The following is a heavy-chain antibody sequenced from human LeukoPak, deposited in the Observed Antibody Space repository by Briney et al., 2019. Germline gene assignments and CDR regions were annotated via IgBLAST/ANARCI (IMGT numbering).Heavy chain of an antibody. D-gene: IGHD2-2*01. J-gene: IGHJ4*02. CDR1: GFSLSNYN. CDR2: ISSDSRTI. CDR3: ARPYCSSTSCPTFDD. V-gene: IGHV3-48*01. Sequence: TGGSLRLSCAASGFSLSNYNMNWVRQAPGKGLEWASYISSDSRTIFYADSVKGRFTISRDNAKNSLYLQMNSLRAEDTAMYYCARPYCSSTSCPTFDDWGQGTLVTVSS.